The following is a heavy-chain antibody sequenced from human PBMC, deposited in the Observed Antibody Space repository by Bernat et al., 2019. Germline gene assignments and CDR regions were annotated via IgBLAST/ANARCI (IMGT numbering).Heavy chain of an antibody. J-gene: IGHJ4*02. CDR1: GFTVSSNY. CDR2: IKEDGSEK. V-gene: IGHV3-7*03. D-gene: IGHD2-15*01. Sequence: EVQVVESGGGLIQPGGSLRLSCVASGFTVSSNYMSWVRQAPGKGLEWVANIKEDGSEKYYVDSVKGRFTISRDNAKNSLYLQMNSLRAEDTAVYYCARDVYWSGPIDYWGQGTLVTVSS. CDR3: ARDVYWSGPIDY.